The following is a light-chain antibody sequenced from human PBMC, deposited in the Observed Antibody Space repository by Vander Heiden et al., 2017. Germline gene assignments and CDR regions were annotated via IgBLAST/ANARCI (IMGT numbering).Light chain of an antibody. CDR1: QSIGSW. CDR2: RSS. J-gene: IGKJ2*01. CDR3: QQFNSYSYT. V-gene: IGKV1-5*03. Sequence: IQLTQSPSSLSASVGDRVTITCRASQSIGSWLAWYQQKPGKAPKLLIYRSSSLESGVPSRFSGSGSDTEFTLTITSLQPDDFATYYCQQFNSYSYTFGQGTKLAIK.